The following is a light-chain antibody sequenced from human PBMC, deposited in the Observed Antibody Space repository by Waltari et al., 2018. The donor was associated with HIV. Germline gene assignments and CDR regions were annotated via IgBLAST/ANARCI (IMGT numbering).Light chain of an antibody. CDR1: QAISSC. CDR2: EAA. Sequence: AIRMTQSPYSFSASTGDRVTITCRASQAISSCLAWYQQKPGKAPNLLIYEAANLQSGVPSRFSGGGSGTEFTLTISCLQSEDLATYYCQQYCTSPPTFGQGTRVDIK. CDR3: QQYCTSPPT. J-gene: IGKJ1*01. V-gene: IGKV1-8*01.